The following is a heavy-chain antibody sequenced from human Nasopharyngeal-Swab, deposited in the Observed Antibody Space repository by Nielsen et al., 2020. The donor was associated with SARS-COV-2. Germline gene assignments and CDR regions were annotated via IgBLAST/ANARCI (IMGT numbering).Heavy chain of an antibody. CDR3: ARGKDGVYYYYGMDV. V-gene: IGHV3-30*04. J-gene: IGHJ6*02. CDR1: GFNFHTYA. Sequence: GESLKISCVASGFNFHTYALHWVRQAPGKGLEWMAIISYDGSNQFYADSVKGRFTVSRDNSKNTLYLQMSSLTREDTAIYYCARGKDGVYYYYGMDVWGQGTTVTVSS. CDR2: ISYDGSNQ. D-gene: IGHD4-17*01.